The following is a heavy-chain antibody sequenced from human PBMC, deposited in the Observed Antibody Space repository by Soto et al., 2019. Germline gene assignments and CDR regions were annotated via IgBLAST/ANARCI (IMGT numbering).Heavy chain of an antibody. CDR1: GYTFTSYG. D-gene: IGHD3-22*01. J-gene: IGHJ3*02. CDR2: ISAYKGKT. Sequence: QVQLVQSGAEVKKPGASVKVSCKASGYTFTSYGISWVRQAPGQGLEWMGWISAYKGKTNYAQKLQGRVTMTTDTPTSTAYMELRSLRSDDTAVYYCARDFGSSGYRPGDDAFDIWGQGTMVTDSS. CDR3: ARDFGSSGYRPGDDAFDI. V-gene: IGHV1-18*01.